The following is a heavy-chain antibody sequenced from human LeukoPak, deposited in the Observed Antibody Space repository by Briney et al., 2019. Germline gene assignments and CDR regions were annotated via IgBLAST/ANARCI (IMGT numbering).Heavy chain of an antibody. D-gene: IGHD3-10*01. J-gene: IGHJ3*01. Sequence: TGGSLRLSCAASEFTFSSYSMNWVRQAPGKGLEWVSYISGDSSTISYADSVKGRFTISRDNAKNSLYLQMNSLRAEDTALYYCAKGGGIDAFDFWGQGTMVTVSS. CDR1: EFTFSSYS. CDR2: ISGDSSTI. V-gene: IGHV3-48*01. CDR3: AKGGGIDAFDF.